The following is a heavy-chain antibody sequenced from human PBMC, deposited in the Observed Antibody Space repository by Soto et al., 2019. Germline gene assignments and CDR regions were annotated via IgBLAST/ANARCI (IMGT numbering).Heavy chain of an antibody. J-gene: IGHJ4*02. V-gene: IGHV1-18*01. CDR3: ARGLIVVVVAATTYFDY. D-gene: IGHD2-15*01. CDR1: GYTFTSYG. Sequence: ASVKVSFKASGYTFTSYGISWLRQAPGQGLEWMGWISAYNGNTNYAQKLQGRVTMTTDTSTSTAYMELRSLRSDDTAVYYCARGLIVVVVAATTYFDYWGQGTLVTVSS. CDR2: ISAYNGNT.